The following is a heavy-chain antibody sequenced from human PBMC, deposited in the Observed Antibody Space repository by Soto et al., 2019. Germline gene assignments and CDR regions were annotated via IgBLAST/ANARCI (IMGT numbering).Heavy chain of an antibody. V-gene: IGHV3-48*03. CDR3: ARGQYSSGGGYFDY. CDR1: GFTFSSYE. J-gene: IGHJ4*02. Sequence: EVQLVESGGGLVQPGGSLRLSCAASGFTFSSYEMNWVGQAPGKGREGVSYISSRGSTIYNADTGKGRFTISRDNAKNSLYLQMNSLRAEDTAVYYCARGQYSSGGGYFDYWGQETLVTVSS. D-gene: IGHD6-19*01. CDR2: ISSRGSTI.